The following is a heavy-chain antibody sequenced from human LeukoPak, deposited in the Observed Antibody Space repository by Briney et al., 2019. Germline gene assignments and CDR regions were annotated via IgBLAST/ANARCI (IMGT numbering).Heavy chain of an antibody. V-gene: IGHV4-39*01. CDR2: IYYSGST. D-gene: IGHD1-1*01. CDR3: ARHEKRLTLATTGDY. CDR1: GGSISSSSYY. Sequence: SETLSLTCTVSGGSISSSSYYWGWIRQPPGKGLEWIGSIYYSGSTYYNPSLKSRVTISVDTSKNQFSLRLRSVTAADTAVYYCARHEKRLTLATTGDYWGQGTLVTVSS. J-gene: IGHJ4*02.